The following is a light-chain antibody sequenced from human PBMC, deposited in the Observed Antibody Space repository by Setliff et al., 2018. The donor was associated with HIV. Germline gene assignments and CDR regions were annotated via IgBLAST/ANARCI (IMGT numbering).Light chain of an antibody. CDR1: SSDVGAYNF. Sequence: QSVLTQPRSVSGSPGQSVTFSCTGSSSDVGAYNFVSWYQQHPGKAPKLIIYDVSRRPSGVPDRFSGSKSGDTASLTISGLQSEDEAYYYCCSYAGTYTYIFGTGTKVTVL. V-gene: IGLV2-11*01. CDR3: CSYAGTYTYI. J-gene: IGLJ1*01. CDR2: DVS.